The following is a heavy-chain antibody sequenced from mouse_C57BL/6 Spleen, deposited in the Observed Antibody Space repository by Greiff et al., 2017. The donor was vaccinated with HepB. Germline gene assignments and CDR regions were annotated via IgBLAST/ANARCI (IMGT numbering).Heavy chain of an antibody. CDR1: GYTFTDYN. J-gene: IGHJ2*01. CDR2: INTNNGGT. Sequence: EVKLMESGPELVKPGASVKIPCKASGYTFTDYNMDWVKQSHGKSLEWIGDINTNNGGTIYNQKFKGKATLTVDKSSSTAYMELRSLKSEDTAVYYCSSNARPFYYDYDALFDYWGQGTTLTVSS. V-gene: IGHV1-18*01. CDR3: SSNARPFYYDYDALFDY. D-gene: IGHD2-4*01.